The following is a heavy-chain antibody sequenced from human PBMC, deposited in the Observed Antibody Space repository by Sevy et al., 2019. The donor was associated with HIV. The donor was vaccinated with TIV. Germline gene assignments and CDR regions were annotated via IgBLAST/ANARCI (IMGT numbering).Heavy chain of an antibody. CDR1: GFTMNTYA. CDR3: VKERVGYISSWYYFDY. CDR2: INNSGGST. D-gene: IGHD6-13*01. J-gene: IGHJ4*02. Sequence: GGSLRLSCAVSGFTMNTYAMSWVRQAPGKGLEWVAVINNSGGSTDYADSVRGRFSVSRDNPNVYLEMNSLRVEDTAVYYCVKERVGYISSWYYFDYWGQGTLVTVSS. V-gene: IGHV3-23*01.